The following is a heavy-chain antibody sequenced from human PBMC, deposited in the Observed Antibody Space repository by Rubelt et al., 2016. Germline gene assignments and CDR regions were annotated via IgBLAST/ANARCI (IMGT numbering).Heavy chain of an antibody. Sequence: QVQLQESGPGLVKPSETLSLTCTVSGGSISSDYWSWIRQPPGKGLEWIGYIYYSGSTNYNPSLKSRVTISVDTSKNQFSLRLSSVTAAETAGYYCANILAGEDFDYWGQGTLVTVS. CDR1: GGSISSDY. CDR3: ANILAGEDFDY. CDR2: IYYSGST. V-gene: IGHV4-59*01. J-gene: IGHJ4*02. D-gene: IGHD2/OR15-2a*01.